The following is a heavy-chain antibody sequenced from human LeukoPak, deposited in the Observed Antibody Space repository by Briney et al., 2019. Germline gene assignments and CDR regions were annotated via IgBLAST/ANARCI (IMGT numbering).Heavy chain of an antibody. V-gene: IGHV4-34*01. CDR2: INHSGST. CDR1: VGSFSGYY. J-gene: IGHJ6*04. CDR3: ESFCRMDV. D-gene: IGHD3-10*01. Sequence: SETLSLTCAVYVGSFSGYYWSWIRQPPGKGLEWIGEINHSGSTNYNSSLKSRVTISVDTSKNQFSLKLSSVLLCERLLWFGESFCRMDVWGKGTTITVSA.